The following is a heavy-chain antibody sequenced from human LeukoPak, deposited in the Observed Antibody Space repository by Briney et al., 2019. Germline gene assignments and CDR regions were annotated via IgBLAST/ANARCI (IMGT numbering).Heavy chain of an antibody. J-gene: IGHJ3*02. D-gene: IGHD3-10*01. CDR2: IYYSGST. V-gene: IGHV4-59*01. Sequence: SETLSLTCSVSGGSISNYYGTWIRQPPGKGLEWIGYIYYSGSTNYNPSLKSRITLSVDTSTNQFSLELSSVTAADTAVYYCARENAMIRGAFDAFDIWGQGTMVTVSS. CDR1: GGSISNYY. CDR3: ARENAMIRGAFDAFDI.